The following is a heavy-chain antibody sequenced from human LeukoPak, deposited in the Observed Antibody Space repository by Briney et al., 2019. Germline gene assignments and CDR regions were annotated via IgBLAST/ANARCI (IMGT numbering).Heavy chain of an antibody. D-gene: IGHD6-19*01. J-gene: IGHJ1*01. CDR2: ISGSGGST. CDR1: GFTFSSCA. V-gene: IGHV3-23*01. CDR3: ASRSGWYEYFQH. Sequence: GGSLRLSCAASGFTFSSCAMTWVRQAPGKGLEWVSAISGSGGSTYYADSVKGRFTISRDNSRNALYLQMNSLRAEDTAVYYCASRSGWYEYFQHWGQGTLVTVSS.